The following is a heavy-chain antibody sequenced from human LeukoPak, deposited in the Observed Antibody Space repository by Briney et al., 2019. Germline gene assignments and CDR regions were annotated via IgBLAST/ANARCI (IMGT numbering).Heavy chain of an antibody. CDR3: ARRKIGYYYDSSGYYPDAFDI. CDR2: INHSGST. Sequence: KPSETLSLTCVVYGGSFSGYFWSWIRQPPGKGLEWIGEINHSGSTNYNPSLKSRVTISVDTSKNQFSLKLSSVTAADTAVYYCARRKIGYYYDSSGYYPDAFDIWGQGTMVTVSS. CDR1: GGSFSGYF. J-gene: IGHJ3*02. D-gene: IGHD3-22*01. V-gene: IGHV4-34*01.